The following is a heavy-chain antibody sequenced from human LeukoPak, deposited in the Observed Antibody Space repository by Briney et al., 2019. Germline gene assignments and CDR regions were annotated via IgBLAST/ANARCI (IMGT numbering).Heavy chain of an antibody. CDR2: INHSGST. CDR1: GGSFSGYY. D-gene: IGHD3-10*01. Sequence: PSETLSLTCAVYGGSFSGYYWNWIRQPPGKGLGWIGEINHSGSTNYNPSLKSRVTISVDTSKNQFSLKLSSVTAADTAVYYCARRPRGVIIKSWFDPWGQGTLVTVSS. J-gene: IGHJ5*02. V-gene: IGHV4-34*01. CDR3: ARRPRGVIIKSWFDP.